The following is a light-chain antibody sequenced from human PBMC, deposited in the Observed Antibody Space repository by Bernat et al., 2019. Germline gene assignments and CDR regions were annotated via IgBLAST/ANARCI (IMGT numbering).Light chain of an antibody. CDR2: GTS. CDR3: QLYGNSPPAYT. CDR1: QSVSSSY. Sequence: EIVLTQSPGTLSLSPGETATLSCRASQSVSSSYLAWYQQKPGQAPRLLIYGTSSRATGIPDRFSGSVSGTDFTLTISRLEPEDFAVYYCQLYGNSPPAYTFGQGTKLGIQ. J-gene: IGKJ2*01. V-gene: IGKV3-20*01.